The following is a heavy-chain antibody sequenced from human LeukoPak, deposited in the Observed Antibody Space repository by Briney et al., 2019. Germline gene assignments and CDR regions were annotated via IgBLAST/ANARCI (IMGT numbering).Heavy chain of an antibody. Sequence: GGSLRLSCAASGFTVSSNYMSWVRQPAGQGLELVSVLYSGGATFYAGSVKGRFTISRDTSKNTLYLQMDDLRADDTAVYYCTKLKGWYGEGFFDYWGQGTLVTVSS. V-gene: IGHV3-53*01. CDR1: GFTVSSNY. CDR2: LYSGGAT. J-gene: IGHJ4*02. D-gene: IGHD6-19*01. CDR3: TKLKGWYGEGFFDY.